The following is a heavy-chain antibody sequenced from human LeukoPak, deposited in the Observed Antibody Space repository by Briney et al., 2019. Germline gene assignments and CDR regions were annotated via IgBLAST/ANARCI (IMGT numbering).Heavy chain of an antibody. CDR2: ISGSGGDT. Sequence: GGSLRLSCAASGFTFSDYYMSWVRQAPGKGLEWVSAISGSGGDTWYADSVRGRFTISRDNSKNTLYMQVNSLRAEDTAVYYCAKDYYDISGSRYDFWGQGTLVTVSS. D-gene: IGHD3-22*01. V-gene: IGHV3-23*01. J-gene: IGHJ4*02. CDR1: GFTFSDYY. CDR3: AKDYYDISGSRYDF.